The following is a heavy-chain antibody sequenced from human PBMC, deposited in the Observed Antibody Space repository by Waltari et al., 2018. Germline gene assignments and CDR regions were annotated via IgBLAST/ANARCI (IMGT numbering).Heavy chain of an antibody. J-gene: IGHJ5*02. CDR1: GYTFTDYA. Sequence: QVQLVQSGAEVKKPGASVKVAGKASGYTFTDYAVHWMRQAPGQGLGGGGWINGVKSNIKYSPKFEGRVPSTRETSANTAYMELSRLRSEDTAVYYCARGGERSTWYSRFDPWGQGTLVSVSS. CDR3: ARGGERSTWYSRFDP. D-gene: IGHD6-13*01. CDR2: INGVKSNI. V-gene: IGHV1-3*01.